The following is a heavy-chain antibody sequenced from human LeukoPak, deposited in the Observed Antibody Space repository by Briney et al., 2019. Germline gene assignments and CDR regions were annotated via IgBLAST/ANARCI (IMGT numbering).Heavy chain of an antibody. V-gene: IGHV1-18*01. J-gene: IGHJ6*02. D-gene: IGHD5-18*01. CDR2: IGAYNGKT. CDR1: GYTFSSYG. Sequence: ASVKVSCKASGYTFSSYGISWVRQAPGQGLEWMGWIGAYNGKTKYAQKFQGSVTITADTSTSTVYMELSSLRSEETAVYYCARDQGLTAPPPYGLDVWGQGTTVIVSS. CDR3: ARDQGLTAPPPYGLDV.